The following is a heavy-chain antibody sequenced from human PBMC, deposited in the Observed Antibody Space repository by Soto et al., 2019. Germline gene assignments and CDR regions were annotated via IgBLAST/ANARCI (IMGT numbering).Heavy chain of an antibody. CDR1: GSTFSTLD. Sequence: QVQLVQSGAEVKKPGASVKVSCKASGSTFSTLDLNWVRQAPGQGLDWMGWMHANTGLTGHAQKLQGRISMARDTSISTAYMGLSSLRADDTAVYYCARYIFGQGVISWGQGTLVTVS. J-gene: IGHJ4*02. CDR3: ARYIFGQGVIS. V-gene: IGHV1-8*01. D-gene: IGHD3-10*01. CDR2: MHANTGLT.